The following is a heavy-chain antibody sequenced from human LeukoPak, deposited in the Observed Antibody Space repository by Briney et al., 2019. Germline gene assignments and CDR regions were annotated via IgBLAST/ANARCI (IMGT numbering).Heavy chain of an antibody. CDR3: ARVQKGGNNLFDF. V-gene: IGHV3-66*01. CDR2: ISGGGST. J-gene: IGHJ4*02. D-gene: IGHD1-20*01. CDR1: GFTVSDDY. Sequence: GGSLRLSCAASGFTVSDDYMSWVCQAPGKGPEWVSIISGGGSTWYSDSVKGRFTVSRDNSKSTVYLQLNSLRAEDTAVYHCARVQKGGNNLFDFWGLGTLVTVSS.